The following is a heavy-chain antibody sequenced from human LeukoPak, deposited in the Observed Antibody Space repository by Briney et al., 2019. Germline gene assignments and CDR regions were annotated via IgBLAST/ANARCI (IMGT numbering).Heavy chain of an antibody. CDR1: GYTFTGYY. D-gene: IGHD3-3*01. J-gene: IGHJ4*02. CDR3: AILGSAIFGVVDY. Sequence: ASVKVSCKASGYTFTGYYMHWVRQAPGQGLEWMGWINPNSGGTNYAQKFQGRVTMTRDTSISTAYMELSSLRSEDTAVYYCAILGSAIFGVVDYWGQGTLVTVSS. V-gene: IGHV1-2*02. CDR2: INPNSGGT.